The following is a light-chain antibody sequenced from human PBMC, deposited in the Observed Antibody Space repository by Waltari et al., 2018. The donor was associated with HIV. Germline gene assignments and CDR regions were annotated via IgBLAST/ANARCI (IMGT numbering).Light chain of an antibody. Sequence: DIQMTQSPSSLSASIGGRVTITCRPSQTVKTYLNWYLQKPGKAHSLLIHGTSTLQSGVPSRFSGTGSGTHFTLTINELQPEDCGIYYCQQSYSTPLTFGGGT. CDR1: QTVKTY. CDR2: GTS. V-gene: IGKV1-39*01. J-gene: IGKJ4*01. CDR3: QQSYSTPLT.